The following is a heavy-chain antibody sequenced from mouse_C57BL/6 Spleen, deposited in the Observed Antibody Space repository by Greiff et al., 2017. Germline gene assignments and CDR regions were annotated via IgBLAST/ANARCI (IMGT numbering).Heavy chain of an antibody. V-gene: IGHV1-81*01. Sequence: QVQLKESGAELARPGASVKLSCKASGYTFTSYGISWVKQRTGQGLEWIGEIYPRSGNTYYNEKFKGKATLTADKSSSTAYMELRSLTSEDSAVYFCAREDYSIYYAMDYWGQGTSVTVSS. CDR1: GYTFTSYG. J-gene: IGHJ4*01. CDR3: AREDYSIYYAMDY. D-gene: IGHD2-5*01. CDR2: IYPRSGNT.